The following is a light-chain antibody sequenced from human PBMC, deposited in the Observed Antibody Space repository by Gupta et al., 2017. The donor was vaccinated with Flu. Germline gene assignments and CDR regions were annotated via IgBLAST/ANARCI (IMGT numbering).Light chain of an antibody. J-gene: IGKJ2*03. V-gene: IGKV1-5*03. CDR2: KAS. CDR1: QSISSW. CDR3: QQYNSFTPS. Sequence: MTQSPFTLSASVGDRLTLTRRASQSISSWLAWYQQKPGKAPKLLIYKASSLETGVPARFSGSGSGTEFTLTISSLQPDDFATYYCQQYNSFTPSFGQGTKLEIK.